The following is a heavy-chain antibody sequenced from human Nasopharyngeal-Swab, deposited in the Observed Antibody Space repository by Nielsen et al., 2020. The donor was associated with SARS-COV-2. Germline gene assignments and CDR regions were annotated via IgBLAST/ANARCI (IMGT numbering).Heavy chain of an antibody. CDR3: AKGGVSVYGDSYYFDF. CDR2: ISGSGSVA. V-gene: IGHV3-23*01. J-gene: IGHJ4*02. D-gene: IGHD4-17*01. CDR1: GFTFDTFG. Sequence: GESLKISCAASGFTFDTFGMTWVRQAPGKGLEWVSRISGSGSVAYYADSVMGRFTISRDNSKNAVYLQMNSLRAEDSAVYYCAKGGVSVYGDSYYFDFWGQGTLVTVSS.